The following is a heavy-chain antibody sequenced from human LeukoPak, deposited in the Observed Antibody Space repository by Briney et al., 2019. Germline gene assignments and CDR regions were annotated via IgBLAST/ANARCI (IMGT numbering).Heavy chain of an antibody. D-gene: IGHD3-22*01. CDR2: VSYDGRNK. CDR1: GFTFSSYG. CDR3: AKGLYDSSGYYYPYFDY. Sequence: GGSLRLSCAASGFTFSSYGMHWVRQAPGKGPEWVAVVSYDGRNKYYADSVKGRFTISRDNSKNTLYLQMNTLRAEDTAVYYCAKGLYDSSGYYYPYFDYWGQGTLVTVSS. V-gene: IGHV3-30*18. J-gene: IGHJ4*02.